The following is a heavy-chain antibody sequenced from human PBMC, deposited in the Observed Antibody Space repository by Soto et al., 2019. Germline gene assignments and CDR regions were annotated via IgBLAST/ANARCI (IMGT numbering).Heavy chain of an antibody. CDR3: AKDQRGHTPDYYYYYGMDV. CDR2: ISYDGSNK. V-gene: IGHV3-30*18. J-gene: IGHJ6*02. CDR1: GFTFSSYG. D-gene: IGHD3-10*01. Sequence: GGSLRLSCAASGFTFSSYGMHWVRQAPGKGLEWVAVISYDGSNKYYADSVKGRFTISRDNSKNTLYLQMNSLRAEDTAVYYCAKDQRGHTPDYYYYYGMDVWGQGTTVTVSS.